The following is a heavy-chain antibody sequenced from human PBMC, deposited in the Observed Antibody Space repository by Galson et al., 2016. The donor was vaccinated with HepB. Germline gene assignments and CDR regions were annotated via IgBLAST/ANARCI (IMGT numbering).Heavy chain of an antibody. CDR3: ARPDPSNSGAEYFDH. D-gene: IGHD4-11*01. CDR2: ISAYNGNT. Sequence: SVKVSCKASGYTFTNYGISWVRQAPGQGLEWTGWISAYNGNTNYAQKFQGRVTMTADTSTSTAYMELRSLRTDDTAVYYCARPDPSNSGAEYFDHRGQGTLVIVSS. J-gene: IGHJ1*01. CDR1: GYTFTNYG. V-gene: IGHV1-18*01.